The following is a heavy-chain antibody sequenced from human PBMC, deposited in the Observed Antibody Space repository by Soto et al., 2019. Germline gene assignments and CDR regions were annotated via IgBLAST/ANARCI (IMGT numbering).Heavy chain of an antibody. V-gene: IGHV3-23*01. CDR2: ISGSGGST. D-gene: IGHD3-10*01. Sequence: EVQLLESGGGLVQPGGSLRLSCAASGFTFSSYAMSWVRQAPGKGLEWVSAISGSGGSTYYADSVKGRFTISRDNSKNTLYLQMNSLRAEDTAVYYCAKGYYYGSDAGGPFDYWGQGTLVTVSS. CDR1: GFTFSSYA. CDR3: AKGYYYGSDAGGPFDY. J-gene: IGHJ4*02.